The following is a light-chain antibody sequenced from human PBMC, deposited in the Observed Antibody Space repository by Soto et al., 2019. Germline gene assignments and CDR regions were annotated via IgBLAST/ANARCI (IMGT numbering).Light chain of an antibody. J-gene: IGKJ4*01. CDR3: QQYGSSRDT. CDR2: GAS. V-gene: IGKV3-20*01. CDR1: QSVSSSY. Sequence: EIVLTQSPGTLSLSPGERATLSCRASQSVSSSYLAWYQQKPGQAPRLLIYGASSRATGIPDRFSGSGSGTDFTLTISRLEPYDVAVYYCQQYGSSRDTFGGGTKVEIK.